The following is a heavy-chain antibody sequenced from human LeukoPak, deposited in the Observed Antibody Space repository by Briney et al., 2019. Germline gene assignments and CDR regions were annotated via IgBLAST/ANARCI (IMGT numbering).Heavy chain of an antibody. CDR3: ARDASTINFDY. Sequence: ASVKVPCKASGYTFTGYSINWLRQAPGQGLEWMGWITTSTGNPTYAQGFTGRFVFSLDTSVSTTYLHINSLKAEDTAVYYCARDASTINFDYWGQGTLVTVSS. CDR2: ITTSTGNP. CDR1: GYTFTGYS. J-gene: IGHJ4*02. D-gene: IGHD5/OR15-5a*01. V-gene: IGHV7-4-1*02.